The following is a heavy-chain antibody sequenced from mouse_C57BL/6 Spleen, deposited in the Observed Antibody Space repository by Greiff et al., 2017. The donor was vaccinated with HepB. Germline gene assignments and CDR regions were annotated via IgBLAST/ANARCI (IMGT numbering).Heavy chain of an antibody. CDR1: GFTFSSYA. J-gene: IGHJ3*01. V-gene: IGHV5-4*03. CDR3: ARGIYDGARVFAY. CDR2: ISDGGSYT. Sequence: EVKVVESGGGLVKPGGSLKLSCAASGFTFSSYAMSWVRQTPEKRLEWVATISDGGSYTYYPDNVKGRFTISRDNAKNNLYLQMSHLKSEDTAMYYCARGIYDGARVFAYWGQGTLVTVSA. D-gene: IGHD2-3*01.